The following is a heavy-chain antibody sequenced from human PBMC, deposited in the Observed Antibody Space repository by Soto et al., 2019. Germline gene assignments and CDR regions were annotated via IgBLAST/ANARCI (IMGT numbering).Heavy chain of an antibody. CDR2: IYHSGNT. CDR3: ARASASSKLRGVVIN. J-gene: IGHJ4*02. CDR1: GASIITANW. V-gene: IGHV4-4*02. Sequence: QVQLQESGPGLVKPSGTLSLTCALSGASIITANWWSWVRQPPGKEMEWIGEIYHSGNTNFNPSVKSRVTISVDTSKNQFSLTVGSVTAADTAIYYCARASASSKLRGVVINWGQGPLVTVAS. D-gene: IGHD3-10*01.